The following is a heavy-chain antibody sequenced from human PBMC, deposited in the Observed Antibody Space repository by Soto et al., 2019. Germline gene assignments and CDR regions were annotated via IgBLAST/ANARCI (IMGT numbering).Heavy chain of an antibody. D-gene: IGHD3-22*01. J-gene: IGHJ6*02. CDR2: ISAYNGNT. V-gene: IGHV1-18*04. CDR1: GYTFTSYG. Sequence: ASVKVSCKASGYTFTSYGISWVRQAPGQGLEWMGWISAYNGNTNYAQKLQGRVTMTTDTSTSTAYMELRSLRSDDTAVYYCARDQETGYDRSGYYYDYYYYGMDVWGQGTPVTVSS. CDR3: ARDQETGYDRSGYYYDYYYYGMDV.